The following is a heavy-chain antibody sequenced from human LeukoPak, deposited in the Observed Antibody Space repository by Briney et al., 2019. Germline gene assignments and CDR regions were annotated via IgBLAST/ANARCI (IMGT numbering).Heavy chain of an antibody. CDR1: GYTSISYY. CDR2: INPSGGST. Sequence: VASVKVSCKASGYTSISYYMHWVRQAPGQGLEWMGIINPSGGSTSYAQKFQGRVTMTRDTSTSTVYMELSSLRSEDTAVYCCARGNSSSWFRYYYYYGMDVWGQGTTVTVSS. CDR3: ARGNSSSWFRYYYYYGMDV. V-gene: IGHV1-46*01. J-gene: IGHJ6*02. D-gene: IGHD6-13*01.